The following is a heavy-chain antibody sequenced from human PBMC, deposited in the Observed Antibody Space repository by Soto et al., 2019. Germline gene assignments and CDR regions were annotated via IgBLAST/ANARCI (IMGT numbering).Heavy chain of an antibody. Sequence: QVQLVQSGAEVKKPGSSVKVSCKASGGTFSSYTISWVRQAPGQGLEWMGRIIPILGIANYAQKFQGRVTITADKSTSTAYMELSSLRSEDTAVYYCAREEVGAILSFAYWGQGTLVTVSS. D-gene: IGHD1-26*01. V-gene: IGHV1-69*08. CDR1: GGTFSSYT. CDR3: AREEVGAILSFAY. CDR2: IIPILGIA. J-gene: IGHJ4*02.